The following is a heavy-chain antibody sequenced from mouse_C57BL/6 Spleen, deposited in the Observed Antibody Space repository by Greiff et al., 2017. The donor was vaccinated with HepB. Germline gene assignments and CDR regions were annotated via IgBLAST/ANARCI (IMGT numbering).Heavy chain of an antibody. CDR2: IDPGDGET. D-gene: IGHD2-5*01. CDR3: ASAYYSNYPDFDY. CDR1: GFNFTDYY. Sequence: VQLQQSGAELVKPGASVKLSCTASGFNFTDYYMHWVKQRTEQGLEWIGRIDPGDGETKYAPKFKGKATITADTSSNTAYLQLSSLTAEDTAVYYCASAYYSNYPDFDYWGQGTTLTVSS. J-gene: IGHJ2*01. V-gene: IGHV14-2*01.